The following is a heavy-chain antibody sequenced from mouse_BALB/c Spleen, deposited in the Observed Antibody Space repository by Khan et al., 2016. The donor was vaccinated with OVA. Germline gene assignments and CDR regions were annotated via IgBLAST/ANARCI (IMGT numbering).Heavy chain of an antibody. D-gene: IGHD2-10*01. CDR1: GFSLTNYG. CDR2: IWSDGST. V-gene: IGHV2-6-1*01. CDR3: ARQPYYYYYVLDY. Sequence: QVQLKESGPGLVAPSQSLSITCTISGFSLTNYGIHWVRQPPGKGLEWLVVIWSDGSTTYNSTLKSRLSITKDNSKSQVFLKMNILQTDDTAMYYCARQPYYYYYVLDYWGQGSSVSVS. J-gene: IGHJ4*01.